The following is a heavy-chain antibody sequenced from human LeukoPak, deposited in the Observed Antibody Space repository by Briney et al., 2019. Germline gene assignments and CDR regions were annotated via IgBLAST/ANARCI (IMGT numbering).Heavy chain of an antibody. CDR3: ARGHYDSSGQSDY. CDR1: GFTFSDYS. J-gene: IGHJ4*02. Sequence: GGSLRLSCVASGFTFSDYSMNWVRQAPGKGLEWVSSISTSGRYIYYADSVMGRFTISRDNAKNSLYLQMSSLRAEDTAVHYCARGHYDSSGQSDYWGQGTLVTVSS. V-gene: IGHV3-21*01. D-gene: IGHD3-22*01. CDR2: ISTSGRYI.